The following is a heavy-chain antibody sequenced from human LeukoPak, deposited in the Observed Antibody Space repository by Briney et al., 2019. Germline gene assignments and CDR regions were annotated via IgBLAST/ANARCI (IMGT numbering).Heavy chain of an antibody. Sequence: PGGSLRLSCAASGFTFSSYAMTWVRQAPGKGLEWVSVISGSGGSTYYADSVKGRFTISRDNSKNTLYLQMNSLRAEDTAVYYCAKGQNYYDTSGYLTVGHWGQGTLVTVSS. D-gene: IGHD3-22*01. CDR3: AKGQNYYDTSGYLTVGH. V-gene: IGHV3-23*01. J-gene: IGHJ4*02. CDR2: ISGSGGST. CDR1: GFTFSSYA.